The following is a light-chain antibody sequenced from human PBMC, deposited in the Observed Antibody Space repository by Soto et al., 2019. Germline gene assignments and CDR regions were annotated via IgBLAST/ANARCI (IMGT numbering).Light chain of an antibody. CDR1: SSKIGSNL. J-gene: IGLJ2*01. Sequence: QSVLTQPPSASGTPGQWGTLSCSGGSSKIGSNLVEWYQQLPGTAPKLLIHSDNQRPTGVPDRFSGSKSGTSASLAISGLQSDDEADYYCAAWDGSLNDFLFGGGTKLTVL. CDR2: SDN. V-gene: IGLV1-44*01. CDR3: AAWDGSLNDFL.